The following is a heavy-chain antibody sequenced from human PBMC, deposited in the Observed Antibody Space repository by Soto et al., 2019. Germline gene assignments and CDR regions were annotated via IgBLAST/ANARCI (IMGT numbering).Heavy chain of an antibody. Sequence: EVQLVESGGGLVKPGGSLRLSCAASGFTFSNAWMNWVRQAPGKGLEWVGRIKSKTDGGTTDYAAPVKGRFTISRDDSKNTLYLQMNSLNTEDAAVYYCTTDGIVATISYYDGSGGDYWGQGTLVTVSS. V-gene: IGHV3-15*07. CDR1: GFTFSNAW. CDR3: TTDGIVATISYYDGSGGDY. J-gene: IGHJ4*02. CDR2: IKSKTDGGTT. D-gene: IGHD5-12*01.